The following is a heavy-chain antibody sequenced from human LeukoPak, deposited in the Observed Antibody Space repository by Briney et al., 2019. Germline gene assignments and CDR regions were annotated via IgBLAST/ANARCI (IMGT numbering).Heavy chain of an antibody. V-gene: IGHV1-18*01. CDR2: ISAYNGNT. Sequence: ASVKVSCKASGYTFTSYAISWVRQAPGQGLEWMGWISAYNGNTNYAQKLQGRDTMTTDTSTSTAYMELRSLRSDDTAVYYCARDSNNWNMDGDWFDPWGQGTLVTVSS. CDR3: ARDSNNWNMDGDWFDP. J-gene: IGHJ5*02. CDR1: GYTFTSYA. D-gene: IGHD1/OR15-1a*01.